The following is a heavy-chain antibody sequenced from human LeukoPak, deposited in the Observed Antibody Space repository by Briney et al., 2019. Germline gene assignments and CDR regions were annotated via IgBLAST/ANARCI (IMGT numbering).Heavy chain of an antibody. CDR2: ISSSSSTI. CDR3: AKSASHWSLVPFDY. J-gene: IGHJ4*02. CDR1: GFTFSSYS. Sequence: GGSLRLSCAASGFTFSSYSMNWVRRAPGKGLEWVSYISSSSSTIYYADSVKGRFTISRDNAKNSLYLQMNSLRAEDTALYYCAKSASHWSLVPFDYWGQGTPVTVSS. V-gene: IGHV3-48*04. D-gene: IGHD3-9*01.